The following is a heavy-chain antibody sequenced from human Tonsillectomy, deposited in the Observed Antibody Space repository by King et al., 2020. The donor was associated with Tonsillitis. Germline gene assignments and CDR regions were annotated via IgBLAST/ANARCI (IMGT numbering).Heavy chain of an antibody. CDR1: GFTFSSYG. Sequence: VQLVESGGGVVQPGGSLRLSCAASGFTFSSYGMHWVRQAPGKGLEWVAFIRYDGSNKYYADSVKGRFTISRDNSKNTLYLQMNSLRAEDTAVYYCANDPTRGPNWFDPWGQGTLVTVSS. V-gene: IGHV3-30*02. CDR2: IRYDGSNK. CDR3: ANDPTRGPNWFDP. J-gene: IGHJ5*02. D-gene: IGHD5-12*01.